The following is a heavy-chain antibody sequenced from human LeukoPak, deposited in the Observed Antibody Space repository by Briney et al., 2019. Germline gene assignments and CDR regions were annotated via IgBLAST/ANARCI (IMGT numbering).Heavy chain of an antibody. D-gene: IGHD3-22*01. CDR3: AVYDSSGYYNNWFDP. Sequence: SLKVSCKDSRHTFSSYTIRWVRQAPDQWLEWMARIIPILAIANYAQKFQSRVTITADKSTSTAYIELSRLRSEDTAVYYCAVYDSSGYYNNWFDPWGQGTLVTVSS. CDR1: RHTFSSYT. V-gene: IGHV1-69*02. J-gene: IGHJ5*02. CDR2: IIPILAIA.